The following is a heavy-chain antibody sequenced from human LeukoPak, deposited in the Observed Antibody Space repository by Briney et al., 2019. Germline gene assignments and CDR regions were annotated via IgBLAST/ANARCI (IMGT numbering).Heavy chain of an antibody. J-gene: IGHJ6*02. CDR2: ISYSGDA. CDR3: VRVDGWGKTYYYGMGV. D-gene: IGHD3-16*01. Sequence: SETLSLTCSVFGGSMSHYYWNWVRQSPGKGLEWIGYISYSGDAKYSPSLQSRVTIKLGSVTAADTAMYYCVRVDGWGKTYYYGMGVWGPGTIVYVS. CDR1: GGSMSHYY. V-gene: IGHV4-59*01.